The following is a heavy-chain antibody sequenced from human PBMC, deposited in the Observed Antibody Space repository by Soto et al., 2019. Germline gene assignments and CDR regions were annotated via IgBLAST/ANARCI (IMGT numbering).Heavy chain of an antibody. V-gene: IGHV4-31*03. D-gene: IGHD6-6*01. Sequence: SETLSLTCTVSGGSISSGGYYWSWIRQHPGKGLEWIGYIYYSGSTYYNPSLKSRVTISVDTSKNQFSLKLSSVTAADTAVYYCARAKAARQKFDYWGQGTLVTVSS. J-gene: IGHJ4*02. CDR3: ARAKAARQKFDY. CDR2: IYYSGST. CDR1: GGSISSGGYY.